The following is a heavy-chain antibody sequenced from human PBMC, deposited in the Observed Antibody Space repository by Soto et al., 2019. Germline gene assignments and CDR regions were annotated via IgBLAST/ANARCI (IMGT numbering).Heavy chain of an antibody. V-gene: IGHV3-7*03. J-gene: IGHJ4*02. D-gene: IGHD2-2*01. CDR3: VKDGGYCSSTTCYSPRNHYFDS. CDR1: GFNFSDYW. Sequence: GGSLRLSCAASGFNFSDYWMSWVRQAPGKGPEWVANIKFDGSEKQYVDSVKGRFSISRDNSRNSLFLQMNSLRAGDTAVYYCVKDGGYCSSTTCYSPRNHYFDSWGQGTLVTVSS. CDR2: IKFDGSEK.